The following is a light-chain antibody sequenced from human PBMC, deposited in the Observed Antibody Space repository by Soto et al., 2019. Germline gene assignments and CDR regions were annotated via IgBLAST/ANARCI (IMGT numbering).Light chain of an antibody. V-gene: IGKV3-15*01. CDR1: QSVSSH. CDR2: AAS. J-gene: IGKJ4*01. Sequence: IVMTQSPATLSASPGDRVTLSCRASQSVSSHLAWYQQKPGQAPRLLMYAASTRVNGVPPRFSGSGSGTEFTLTITSLQSEDFGLYYCQQYNDLVTFGGGTKVEIK. CDR3: QQYNDLVT.